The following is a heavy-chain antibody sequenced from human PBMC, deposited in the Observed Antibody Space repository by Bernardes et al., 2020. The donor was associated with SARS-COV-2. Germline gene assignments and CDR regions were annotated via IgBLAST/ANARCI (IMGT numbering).Heavy chain of an antibody. J-gene: IGHJ6*02. CDR3: ARVGYCSSTSCYVYYYGMDV. CDR2: ISAYNGNT. CDR1: GYTFTSYG. Sequence: ASMKVSCKASGYTFTSYGISWVRQAPGQGLEWMGWISAYNGNTNYAQKLQGRVTMTTDTSTSTAYMELRSLRSDDTAVYYCARVGYCSSTSCYVYYYGMDVWGQGTTVTVSS. V-gene: IGHV1-18*04. D-gene: IGHD2-2*01.